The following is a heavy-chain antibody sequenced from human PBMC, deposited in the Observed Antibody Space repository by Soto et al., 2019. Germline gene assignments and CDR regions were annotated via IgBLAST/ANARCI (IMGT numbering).Heavy chain of an antibody. CDR1: GFTVISHY. V-gene: IGHV3-53*01. J-gene: IGHJ6*02. Sequence: PGWSLRLSCASSGFTVISHYMSWVRQAPGKGLEVIYSGGSTYYADSVKGRFTISRDNSKNTLYLQMNSLRAEDTAVYYCARVGSPYYYDSSGHYMDVWGQGTTVTVSS. D-gene: IGHD3-22*01. CDR3: ARVGSPYYYDSSGHYMDV. CDR2: IYSGGST.